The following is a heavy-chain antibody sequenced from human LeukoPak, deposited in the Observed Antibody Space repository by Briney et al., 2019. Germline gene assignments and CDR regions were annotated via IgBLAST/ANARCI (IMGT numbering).Heavy chain of an antibody. CDR2: ISSSSSDI. J-gene: IGHJ4*02. CDR3: ARVPGGLEWSDFDY. Sequence: GGSLRLSCAASGFTFNVYTMNWVRQAPGKGLEWVSSISSSSSDIYYADSVKGRFTISRDNAKNSLYLQMNSLRAEDTAIYYCARVPGGLEWSDFDYWGQGTLVTVSS. V-gene: IGHV3-21*01. CDR1: GFTFNVYT. D-gene: IGHD3-3*01.